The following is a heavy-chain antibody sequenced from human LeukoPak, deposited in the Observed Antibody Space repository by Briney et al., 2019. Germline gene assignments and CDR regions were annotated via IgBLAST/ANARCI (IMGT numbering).Heavy chain of an antibody. Sequence: TGRSHTLSCTGSGFTFNDYYMSWVRQAPGNGLEWLSFIIAVGYHIYYADSVRGRFNISRDTAKNSLYLKMNSLRVEDTAVYYCVITAGPPTDNWGQGALVTVSS. CDR1: GFTFNDYY. V-gene: IGHV3-11*04. CDR2: IIAVGYHI. J-gene: IGHJ4*01. CDR3: VITAGPPTDN. D-gene: IGHD3-9*01.